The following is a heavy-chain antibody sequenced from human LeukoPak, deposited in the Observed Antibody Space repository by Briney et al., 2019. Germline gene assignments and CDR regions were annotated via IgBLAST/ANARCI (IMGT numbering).Heavy chain of an antibody. CDR3: TRPWQRRYYMDV. Sequence: SETLSLTCAVYGDSLSGYYWTWVRQPPGKGLEWLGDINHSGRTTYNPSLKSRVIISVDTSKNLFSLNLTSVPAADTAVYYCTRPWQRRYYMDVWGKGTTVAVSS. V-gene: IGHV4-34*01. CDR1: GDSLSGYY. CDR2: INHSGRT. J-gene: IGHJ6*03.